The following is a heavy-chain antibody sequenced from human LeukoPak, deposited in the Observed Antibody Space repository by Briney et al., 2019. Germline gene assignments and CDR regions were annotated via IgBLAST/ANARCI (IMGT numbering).Heavy chain of an antibody. V-gene: IGHV3-11*04. J-gene: IGHJ4*02. Sequence: GVSLRLSCAASGFTFSYYYMRWIRHAPGKGLEGFSYISSSGSTIYYANSVKGRFTISRDNAKTSLYLQMNSLRAEDTAVYYCAREGRDGYNPFDYWGQGKLVTVSS. CDR1: GFTFSYYY. CDR3: AREGRDGYNPFDY. D-gene: IGHD5-24*01. CDR2: ISSSGSTI.